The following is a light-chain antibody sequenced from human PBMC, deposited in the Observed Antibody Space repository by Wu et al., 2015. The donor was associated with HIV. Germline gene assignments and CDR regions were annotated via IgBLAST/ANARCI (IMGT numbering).Light chain of an antibody. CDR2: GTS. CDR1: QSVTSTY. V-gene: IGKV3-20*01. J-gene: IGKJ2*01. Sequence: EIVLTQSPGTLSLSPGERVTLSCRASQSVTSTYFAWYQQKPGQPPRLLIWGTSSRATGIPDRFSGSGSGTDFTLTISRLEPEDFVVYYCQQYSTSPLTFGQGTKLEIK. CDR3: QQYSTSPLT.